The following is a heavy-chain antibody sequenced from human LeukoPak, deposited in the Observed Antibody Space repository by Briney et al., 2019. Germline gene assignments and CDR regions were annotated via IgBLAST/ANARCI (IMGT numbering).Heavy chain of an antibody. J-gene: IGHJ6*03. CDR3: ARVGIAVAGNYYYYMDV. CDR1: GYSISSGYY. CDR2: IYYSGST. V-gene: IGHV4-61*01. D-gene: IGHD6-19*01. Sequence: PSETLSLTCAVSGYSISSGYYWSWIRQPPGKGLEWIGYIYYSGSTNYNPSLKSRVTISVDTSKNQFSLKLSSVTAADTAVYYCARVGIAVAGNYYYYMDVWGKGTTVTVSS.